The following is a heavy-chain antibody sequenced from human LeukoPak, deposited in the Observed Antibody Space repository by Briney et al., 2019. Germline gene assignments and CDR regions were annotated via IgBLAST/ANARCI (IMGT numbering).Heavy chain of an antibody. CDR3: SSSLWFGELLKAFDL. J-gene: IGHJ2*01. CDR1: GFTFSGSA. D-gene: IGHD3-10*01. V-gene: IGHV3-73*01. Sequence: PGGYLRLSCAASGFTFSGSAMHWVRQASGKGLEWVGRIRSKANSYATAYAASVKGRFTVSRDDSKNTAYLQMNSLKTEDTAVYYCSSSLWFGELLKAFDLWGRGTLVTVSS. CDR2: IRSKANSYAT.